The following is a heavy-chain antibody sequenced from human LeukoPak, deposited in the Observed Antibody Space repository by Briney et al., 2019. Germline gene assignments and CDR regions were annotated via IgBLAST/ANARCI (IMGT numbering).Heavy chain of an antibody. D-gene: IGHD2-8*01. J-gene: IGHJ4*02. CDR2: INTNTGNP. CDR3: ASFFCTSGLCYYLDY. Sequence: ASVKVSCKASGYTFTSNALGWVRQAPGQGLEWMGWINTNTGNPTYARGFTGRFVFSLDTSDNTAYLQISSLQAEDTAVYYCASFFCTSGLCYYLDYWGQGTLVTVSS. V-gene: IGHV7-4-1*02. CDR1: GYTFTSNA.